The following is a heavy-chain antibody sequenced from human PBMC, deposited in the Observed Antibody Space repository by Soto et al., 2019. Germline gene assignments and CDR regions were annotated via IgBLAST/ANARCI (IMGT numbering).Heavy chain of an antibody. J-gene: IGHJ4*02. CDR2: IYPGDSDT. V-gene: IGHV5-51*01. CDR3: ARYLGYCSGGSCYQTGWFDY. D-gene: IGHD2-15*01. Sequence: GESLKISCKGSGYSFTSYWIGWVRQMPGKGLEWMGIIYPGDSDTRYSPSFQGQVTISADKSISTAYLQWSSLKASDTAMYYCARYLGYCSGGSCYQTGWFDYWGQGTLVTVSS. CDR1: GYSFTSYW.